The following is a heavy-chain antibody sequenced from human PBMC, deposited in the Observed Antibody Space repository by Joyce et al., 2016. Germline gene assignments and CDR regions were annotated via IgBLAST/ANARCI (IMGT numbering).Heavy chain of an antibody. J-gene: IGHJ3*02. V-gene: IGHV3-23*01. CDR3: ATDPNGDFFGAYDN. CDR1: GFHFSSYA. CDR2: LSGRGDTT. D-gene: IGHD4-17*01. Sequence: QLLESGGTLVQPGGSLRLSCAASGFHFSSYAMTWVRQAPGRRLGWVSSLSGRGDTTLYADSLKGRFTISRDNSKNTLYLQMWSLRAEDTAVYYCATDPNGDFFGAYDNWGQGTMVTVSS.